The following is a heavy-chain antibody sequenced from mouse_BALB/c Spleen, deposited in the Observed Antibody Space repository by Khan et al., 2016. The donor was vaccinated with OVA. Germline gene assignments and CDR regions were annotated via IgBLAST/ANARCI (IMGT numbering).Heavy chain of an antibody. CDR2: VSTGGSYT. J-gene: IGHJ3*01. CDR1: GFDFSTYG. Sequence: EVQRVESGGDLVKPGGSLKLSCAASGFDFSTYGMSWVRQAPDKRLEWVATVSTGGSYTYYPDSVKGRFTISRDNAKNTLYLQMSGLRSEDTAMFYCTRLAYYYDSEGFAYWGQGTLVTGSA. CDR3: TRLAYYYDSEGFAY. D-gene: IGHD1-1*01. V-gene: IGHV5-6*01.